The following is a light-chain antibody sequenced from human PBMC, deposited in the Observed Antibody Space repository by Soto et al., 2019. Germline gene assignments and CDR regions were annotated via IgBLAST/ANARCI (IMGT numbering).Light chain of an antibody. CDR2: DVS. CDR3: SSYTSSSTPV. V-gene: IGLV2-14*01. J-gene: IGLJ2*01. CDR1: SSDVGGYND. Sequence: QSVLTQPASVSGSPGQSITISCTGTSSDVGGYNDVSWYQQHPGKAPKLMIYDVSNRPSGVSNRFSGSKSGNTASLTISGLQAEDEADYYCSSYTSSSTPVFGGGTKVTVL.